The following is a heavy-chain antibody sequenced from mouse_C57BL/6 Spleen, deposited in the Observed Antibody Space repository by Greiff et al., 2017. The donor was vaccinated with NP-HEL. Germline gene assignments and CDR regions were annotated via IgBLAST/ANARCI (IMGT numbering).Heavy chain of an antibody. D-gene: IGHD2-10*02. CDR2: IWSGGST. V-gene: IGHV2-2*01. J-gene: IGHJ4*01. CDR1: GFSLTSYG. CDR3: ARNTRYGNAMDY. Sequence: QVQLQQSGPGLVQPSQSLSITCTVSGFSLTSYGVHWVRQSPGKGLEWLGVIWSGGSTDYNAAFISRLSISKDNSKSQVFFKMNSLPADDTAIYYCARNTRYGNAMDYWGQGTSVTVSS.